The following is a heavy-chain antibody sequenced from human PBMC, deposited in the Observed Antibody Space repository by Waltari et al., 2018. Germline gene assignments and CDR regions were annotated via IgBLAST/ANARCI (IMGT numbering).Heavy chain of an antibody. J-gene: IGHJ4*02. CDR2: IYYIGST. Sequence: QVQLQESGPGLVKPSPTLSLTCTVSGGSISTGAYYWSWIRHHPGKGLEWIGYIYYIGSTYYNPSLESRITISLDTSKNQFSLKLSSVTAADTAVYYCARGVLGDLSPYFDYWGQGILVTVSS. CDR1: GGSISTGAYY. V-gene: IGHV4-31*03. D-gene: IGHD3-16*02. CDR3: ARGVLGDLSPYFDY.